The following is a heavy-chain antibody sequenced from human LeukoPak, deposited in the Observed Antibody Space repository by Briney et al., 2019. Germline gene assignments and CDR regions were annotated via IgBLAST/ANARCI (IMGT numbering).Heavy chain of an antibody. D-gene: IGHD2-8*01. CDR3: AKRYCTNGVCYRVYGMDV. J-gene: IGHJ6*02. CDR1: GFTFSSYA. V-gene: IGHV3-23*01. Sequence: GGSLRLSCAASGFTFSSYAMGWVRQAPGKGLEWVSAISGSGGSTYYADSVKGRFTISRDNSKNTLYLQMNSLRAEDTAVYYCAKRYCTNGVCYRVYGMDVWGQGTTVTVSS. CDR2: ISGSGGST.